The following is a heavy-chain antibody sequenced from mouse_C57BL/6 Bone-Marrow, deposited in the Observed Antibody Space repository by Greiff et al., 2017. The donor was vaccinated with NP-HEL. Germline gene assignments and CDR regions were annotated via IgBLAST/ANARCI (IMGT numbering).Heavy chain of an antibody. D-gene: IGHD2-2*01. Sequence: QVQLQQPGAELVKPGASVKLSCKASGYTFTSYWMHWVKQRPGRGLEWIGRIDPNSGGTKYNEKFKSKATLTVDKPSSTAYMQLSSLTSEDSAVYYCASTLSTMVTTKGFDYWGQGTTLTVSS. CDR3: ASTLSTMVTTKGFDY. J-gene: IGHJ2*01. CDR2: IDPNSGGT. CDR1: GYTFTSYW. V-gene: IGHV1-72*01.